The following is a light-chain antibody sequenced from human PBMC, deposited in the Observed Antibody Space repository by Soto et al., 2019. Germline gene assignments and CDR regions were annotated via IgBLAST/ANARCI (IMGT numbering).Light chain of an antibody. CDR2: AAS. V-gene: IGKV1-9*01. CDR1: QGVSNF. J-gene: IGKJ1*01. Sequence: DIQLTQSPSFLSASVGDRVTITCRARQGVSNFLAWYQQKPGKAPKLLIYAASTLQSGVPSRFSGSGSGTDFTLTISCLQSEDFATYYCQQYYSYPRTFGQGTKVDIK. CDR3: QQYYSYPRT.